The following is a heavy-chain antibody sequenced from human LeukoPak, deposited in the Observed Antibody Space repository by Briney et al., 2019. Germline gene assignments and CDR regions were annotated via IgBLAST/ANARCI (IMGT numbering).Heavy chain of an antibody. V-gene: IGHV1-2*02. Sequence: ASVKVSCKASGYTFTGYYMHWVRQAPGQGLEWMGWINPNSGGTNYAQKFQGRVTMTRDTSISTAYMELSRLRSDDTAVYYCARDPYTAIAAAKTHPLFDPWGQGTLVTVSS. D-gene: IGHD6-13*01. J-gene: IGHJ5*02. CDR3: ARDPYTAIAAAKTHPLFDP. CDR1: GYTFTGYY. CDR2: INPNSGGT.